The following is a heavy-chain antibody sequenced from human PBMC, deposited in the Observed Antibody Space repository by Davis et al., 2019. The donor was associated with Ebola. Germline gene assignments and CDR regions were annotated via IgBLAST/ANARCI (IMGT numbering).Heavy chain of an antibody. CDR2: IKQDGSQK. J-gene: IGHJ3*01. D-gene: IGHD2-2*02. V-gene: IGHV3-7*01. CDR1: GFTFSSYW. CDR3: ARQYCSDTTCYTDAFDV. Sequence: LSLTCAASGFTFSSYWMTWGRQTPGKGLEWVANIKQDGSQKYYVSSVKGRFTISRDNAKNSLYLQMNSLRAEDTAVYYCARQYCSDTTCYTDAFDVWGQGTWVTVSS.